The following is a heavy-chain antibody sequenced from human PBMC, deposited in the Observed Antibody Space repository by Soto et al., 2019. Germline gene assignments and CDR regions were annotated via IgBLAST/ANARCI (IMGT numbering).Heavy chain of an antibody. J-gene: IGHJ3*01. D-gene: IGHD2-2*01. CDR2: ISAYNGKT. CDR1: GYTFTSYG. V-gene: IGHV1-18*01. Sequence: ASVKVSCKASGYTFTSYGISWVRQAPGQGLEWMGWISAYNGKTNYAQKIQGRVTMTTDTSTSTAYMELRSLRSDDTAVYYCGSEFCADNSCYLFGFDVWGQGTKVTVSS. CDR3: GSEFCADNSCYLFGFDV.